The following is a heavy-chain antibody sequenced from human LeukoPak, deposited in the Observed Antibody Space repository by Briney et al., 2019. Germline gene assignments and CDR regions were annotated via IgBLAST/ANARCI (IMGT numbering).Heavy chain of an antibody. D-gene: IGHD3-3*01. CDR3: AKAGPLVYDFWSANGGLGLIRFDY. CDR1: GFTFSSYW. J-gene: IGHJ4*02. Sequence: GGSLRLSCAASGFTFSSYWMSWVRQAPGKGLEWVANIKQDGSEKYYVDSVKGRFTISRDNSKNTLYLQMNSLRAEDTAVYYCAKAGPLVYDFWSANGGLGLIRFDYWGQGTLVTVSS. V-gene: IGHV3-7*03. CDR2: IKQDGSEK.